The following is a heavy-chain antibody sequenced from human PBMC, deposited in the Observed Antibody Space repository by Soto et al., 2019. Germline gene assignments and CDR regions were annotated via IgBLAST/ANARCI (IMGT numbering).Heavy chain of an antibody. CDR1: GFTFSGYG. CDR3: ARVAPSNYGMDV. V-gene: IGHV3-33*01. Sequence: QMQLVESGGGVVQPGRSLRLSCGVSGFTFSGYGMHWVRQAPGKGLEWVAVIWYDGSNKYYADSVQGRFTISRDNSKNTLYLQMNSLRAEDTAVYYCARVAPSNYGMDVWGQGTTVTVSS. CDR2: IWYDGSNK. J-gene: IGHJ6*02. D-gene: IGHD2-2*01.